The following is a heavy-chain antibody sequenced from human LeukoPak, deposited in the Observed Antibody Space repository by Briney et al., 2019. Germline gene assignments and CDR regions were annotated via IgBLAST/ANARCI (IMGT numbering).Heavy chain of an antibody. CDR1: GYSISSGYY. V-gene: IGHV4-38-2*02. CDR3: ARVGLRLGELSGFDY. D-gene: IGHD3-16*02. J-gene: IGHJ4*02. CDR2: IYHSGST. Sequence: SETLSLTCTVSGYSISSGYYWGWIRQPPGKGLEWIGSIYHSGSTYYNPSLKSRVTISVDTSKNQFSLKLSSVTAADTAVYYCARVGLRLGELSGFDYWGQGTLVTVSS.